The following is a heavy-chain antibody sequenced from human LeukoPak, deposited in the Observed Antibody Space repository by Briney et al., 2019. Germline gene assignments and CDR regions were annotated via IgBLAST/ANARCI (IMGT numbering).Heavy chain of an antibody. CDR3: ARGITMVRGVQAPIEGETGDY. Sequence: KASETLSLTCTVSGGSISSYYWSWIRQPAGKGLEWIGRIYTSGSTNYNPSLKSRVTMSVDTSKNQFSLKLSSVTAADTAVYYCARGITMVRGVQAPIEGETGDYWGQGTLVTVSS. V-gene: IGHV4-4*07. CDR2: IYTSGST. CDR1: GGSISSYY. J-gene: IGHJ4*02. D-gene: IGHD3-10*01.